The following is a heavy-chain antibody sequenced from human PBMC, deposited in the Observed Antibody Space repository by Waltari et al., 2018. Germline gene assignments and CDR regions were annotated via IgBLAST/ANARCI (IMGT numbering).Heavy chain of an antibody. CDR2: IYYSGST. CDR1: GGSISSYY. Sequence: QVQLQESGPGLVKPSETLSLTCTVSGGSISSYYWSWIRPPPGKGLEWIGYIYYSGSTNYNPSLKSRVTISVDTSKNQFSLKLSSVTAADTAVYYCARQYYYDSSGYYAFDIWGQGTMVTVSS. J-gene: IGHJ3*02. V-gene: IGHV4-59*08. D-gene: IGHD3-22*01. CDR3: ARQYYYDSSGYYAFDI.